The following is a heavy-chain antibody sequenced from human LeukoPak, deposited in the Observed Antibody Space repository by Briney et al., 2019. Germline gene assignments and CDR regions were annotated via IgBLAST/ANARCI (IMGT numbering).Heavy chain of an antibody. CDR2: ISAYNGNT. CDR1: GGTFSSYA. Sequence: ASVKVSCKASGGTFSSYAISWVRQAPGQGLEWMGWISAYNGNTNYAQKLQGRVTMTTDTSTSTAYMELRSLRSDDTAVYYCARLPDYDFWSGYWTNFDYWGQGTLVTVSS. CDR3: ARLPDYDFWSGYWTNFDY. J-gene: IGHJ4*02. D-gene: IGHD3-3*01. V-gene: IGHV1-18*01.